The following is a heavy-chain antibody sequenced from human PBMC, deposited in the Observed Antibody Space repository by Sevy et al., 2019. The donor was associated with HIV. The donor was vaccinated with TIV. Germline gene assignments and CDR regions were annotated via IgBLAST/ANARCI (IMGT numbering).Heavy chain of an antibody. V-gene: IGHV3-23*01. CDR3: ATHYYDSSGYLFDY. D-gene: IGHD3-22*01. Sequence: GGSLRLSCAASGFTFSSYAMSWVRQAPGKGLEWVSAISGNGGSTYYADSVKGRFTISRDNSKNTLYLQMNSLRAEDTAVYYCATHYYDSSGYLFDYWGQGTLVTVSS. CDR1: GFTFSSYA. J-gene: IGHJ4*02. CDR2: ISGNGGST.